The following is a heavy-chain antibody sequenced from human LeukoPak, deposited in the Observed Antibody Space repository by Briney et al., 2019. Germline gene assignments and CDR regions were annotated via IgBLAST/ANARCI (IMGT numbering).Heavy chain of an antibody. CDR1: GYTFTGYY. CDR3: AREEIVVAGTDY. V-gene: IGHV1-2*02. J-gene: IGHJ4*02. CDR2: INPNSGGT. D-gene: IGHD6-19*01. Sequence: ASVKVSCKASGYTFTGYYMHWLRQAPRQGLEWMGWINPNSGGTNYAQKFQGRVTMTRDTSISTAYMELSRLRSDDTAVYYCAREEIVVAGTDYWGQGTLVTVSS.